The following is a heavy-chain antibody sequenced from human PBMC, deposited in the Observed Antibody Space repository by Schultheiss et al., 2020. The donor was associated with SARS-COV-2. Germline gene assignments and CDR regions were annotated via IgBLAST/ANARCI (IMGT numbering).Heavy chain of an antibody. J-gene: IGHJ5*02. V-gene: IGHV4-34*01. CDR1: GGSFSGYY. CDR2: IYYSGST. CDR3: ARGGMDSSGYYSWFDP. Sequence: SETLSLTCAVYGGSFSGYYWGWIRQPPGKGLEWIGSIYYSGSTYYNPSLKSRVTISVDRSKNQFSLKLSSVTAADTAVYYCARGGMDSSGYYSWFDPWGQGALVTVSS. D-gene: IGHD3-22*01.